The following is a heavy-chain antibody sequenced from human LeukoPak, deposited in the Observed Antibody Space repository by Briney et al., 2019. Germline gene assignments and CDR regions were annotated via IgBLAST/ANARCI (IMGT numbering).Heavy chain of an antibody. CDR3: AELGITMIGGV. CDR2: ISGSSLYI. J-gene: IGHJ6*04. V-gene: IGHV3-21*01. D-gene: IGHD3-10*01. Sequence: PGGSLRLSCSASGFSFSTYTMNWVRQAPGKGLEWVSSISGSSLYIYYADSVKGRFTISRDNAKNSLYLQMNSLRAEDTAVYYCAELGITMIGGVWGKGTTVTISS. CDR1: GFSFSTYT.